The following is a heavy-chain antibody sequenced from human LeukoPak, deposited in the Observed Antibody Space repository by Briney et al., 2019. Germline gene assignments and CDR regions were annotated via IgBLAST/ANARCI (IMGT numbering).Heavy chain of an antibody. CDR2: INHSGST. V-gene: IGHV4-34*01. Sequence: SETLSLTCAVYGGSFSGYYCNWIRQPPGKGLEWIGEINHSGSTNYNPSLKSRVTISVDRSKNQFSLKLSSVTAADTAVYYCARDMAHRNYYDSSGYYGGWFDYWGQGTLVTVSS. J-gene: IGHJ4*02. CDR1: GGSFSGYY. D-gene: IGHD3-22*01. CDR3: ARDMAHRNYYDSSGYYGGWFDY.